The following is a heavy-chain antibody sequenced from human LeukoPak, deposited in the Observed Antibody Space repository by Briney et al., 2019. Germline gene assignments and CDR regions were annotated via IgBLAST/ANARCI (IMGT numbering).Heavy chain of an antibody. CDR2: TRYDGSNK. CDR3: AKDYGDYCDY. CDR1: GFTFSSYG. V-gene: IGHV3-30*02. Sequence: GGSLRLSCAASGFTFSSYGMHWVRQAPGKGLEWVAFTRYDGSNKYYADSVKGRFTISRDNSKNTLYLQMNSLRAEDTAVYYCAKDYGDYCDYWGQGTLVTVSS. D-gene: IGHD4-17*01. J-gene: IGHJ4*02.